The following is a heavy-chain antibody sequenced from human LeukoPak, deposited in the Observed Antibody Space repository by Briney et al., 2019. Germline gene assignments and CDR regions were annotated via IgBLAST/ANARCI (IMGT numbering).Heavy chain of an antibody. V-gene: IGHV3-48*03. D-gene: IGHD3-22*01. CDR2: IPSSGSTI. CDR3: ATSRGYFFRWFQH. CDR1: GLTFSNYE. J-gene: IGHJ1*01. Sequence: GGALRLSCSASGLTFSNYEMNWARQAPGKGLEWVLYIPSSGSTIYYADSVKGRFTISRDNAKSSLYLQMNSLRADDTALYYCATSRGYFFRWFQHWGQGTLVTVSS.